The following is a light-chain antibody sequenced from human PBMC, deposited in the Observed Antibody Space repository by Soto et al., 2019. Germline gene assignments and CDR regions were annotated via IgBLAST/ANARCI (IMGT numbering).Light chain of an antibody. V-gene: IGLV2-8*01. Sequence: QSVLTQPPSASGSPGQSVTISCTGTSSDVGDYNYVSWYQQHPGKAPKLMIYDVSKRPSGVPDRFSGSKSGNTASLTVSGLQAEDEADYYCSSYAGSNNWVFGGGTKVTVL. CDR1: SSDVGDYNY. CDR3: SSYAGSNNWV. J-gene: IGLJ3*02. CDR2: DVS.